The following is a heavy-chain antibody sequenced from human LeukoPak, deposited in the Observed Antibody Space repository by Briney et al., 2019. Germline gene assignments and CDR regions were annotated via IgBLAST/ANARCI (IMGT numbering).Heavy chain of an antibody. V-gene: IGHV4-61*02. J-gene: IGHJ5*02. CDR3: ARGRSSGWYEANWFDP. CDR2: IYTSGST. D-gene: IGHD6-19*01. Sequence: SETLSHTCTVSGGSISSGSCYWSWIRQPAGKGLEWIGRIYTSGSTNYNPSLKSRVTISVDTSKNQFSLKLSSVTAADTAVYYCARGRSSGWYEANWFDPWGQGTLVTVSS. CDR1: GGSISSGSCY.